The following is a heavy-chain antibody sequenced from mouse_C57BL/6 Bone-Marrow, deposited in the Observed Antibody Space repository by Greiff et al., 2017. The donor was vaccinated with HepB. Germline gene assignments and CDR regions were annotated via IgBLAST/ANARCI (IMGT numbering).Heavy chain of an antibody. V-gene: IGHV3-8*01. D-gene: IGHD1-1*01. CDR1: GYSITSDY. CDR2: ISYSGST. CDR3: ARYYGSSYGYYAMDY. Sequence: EVKVVESGPGLAKPSQTLSLTCSVTGYSITSDYWNWIRKFPGNKLEYMGYISYSGSTYYNPSLKSRISITRDTSKNQYYLQLNSVTTEDTATYYCARYYGSSYGYYAMDYWGQGTSVTVSS. J-gene: IGHJ4*01.